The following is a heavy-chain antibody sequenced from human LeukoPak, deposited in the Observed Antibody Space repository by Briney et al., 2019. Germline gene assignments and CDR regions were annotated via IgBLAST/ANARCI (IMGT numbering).Heavy chain of an antibody. CDR1: GFTFSSYW. D-gene: IGHD6-13*01. V-gene: IGHV3-74*01. CDR2: INSDGSST. Sequence: GGSLRLSCAASGFTFSSYWMHWVRQAPGKGLVWVSRINSDGSSTSYADSVKGRFTISRDNAKNTLYLQMNSLRAEDTAVYYCARFVSSWGNFDYWGQGTLVTVSS. J-gene: IGHJ4*02. CDR3: ARFVSSWGNFDY.